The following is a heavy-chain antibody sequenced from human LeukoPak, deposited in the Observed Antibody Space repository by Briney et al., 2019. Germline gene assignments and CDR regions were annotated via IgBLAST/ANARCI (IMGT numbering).Heavy chain of an antibody. CDR1: GFNVSNNY. D-gene: IGHD3-10*01. Sequence: GGSLRLSCAASGFNVSNNYMNWVRQAPGKGLEWVSVIFGSGPTYYADSVKGRFTISRDTSKNALYLQMNSLRAEDTAVYYCAISGPGFGEFRGLDYWGQGTLVTVSS. J-gene: IGHJ4*02. CDR2: IFGSGPT. V-gene: IGHV3-53*01. CDR3: AISGPGFGEFRGLDY.